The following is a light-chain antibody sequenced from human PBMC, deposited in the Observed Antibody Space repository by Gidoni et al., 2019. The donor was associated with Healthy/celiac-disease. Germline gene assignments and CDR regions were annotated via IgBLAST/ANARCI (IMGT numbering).Light chain of an antibody. Sequence: DIPMTQSPSSLSASVGDRVTITSRASQSISSYLNWYQQKPGQAPKLLIYAASSLQCGVPSRFSGSGSGTDFTLTISSLQPEDFATYYCQQSYSTLWTFGQGTKVEIK. CDR1: QSISSY. V-gene: IGKV1-39*01. CDR2: AAS. CDR3: QQSYSTLWT. J-gene: IGKJ1*01.